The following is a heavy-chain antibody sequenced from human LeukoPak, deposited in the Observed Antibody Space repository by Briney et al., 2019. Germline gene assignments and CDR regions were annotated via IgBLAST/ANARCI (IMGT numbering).Heavy chain of an antibody. Sequence: GSLRLSCAASGFTFSGYSMNWVRQAPGKGLEWIGTIYHSGSTEYNPSLKSRVTISVDTSKNQFSLKLSSVTAADTAVYYCARQNLRYFDWFYWGQGTLVTVSS. CDR1: GFTFSGYS. J-gene: IGHJ4*02. CDR3: ARQNLRYFDWFY. D-gene: IGHD3-9*01. V-gene: IGHV4-38-2*01. CDR2: IYHSGST.